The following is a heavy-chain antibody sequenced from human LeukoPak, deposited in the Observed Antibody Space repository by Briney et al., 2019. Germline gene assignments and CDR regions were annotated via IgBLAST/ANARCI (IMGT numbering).Heavy chain of an antibody. D-gene: IGHD6-13*01. J-gene: IGHJ4*02. CDR1: GYTFTSYG. CDR2: ISGYNGNT. CDR3: ARDWGISSSSCDY. V-gene: IGHV1-18*01. Sequence: ASVKVSCKASGYTFTSYGISWVRQAPGQGLEWMGWISGYNGNTNYAQNLQGRVTMTTDTSTSTVYMELRSLRSDDTAVYYCARDWGISSSSCDYWGQGTLVTVSS.